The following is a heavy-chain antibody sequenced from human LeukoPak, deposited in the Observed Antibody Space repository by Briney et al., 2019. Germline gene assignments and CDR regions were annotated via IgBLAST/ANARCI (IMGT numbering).Heavy chain of an antibody. CDR3: ARSRGYSYGTTFLDY. CDR2: IYYSGSI. J-gene: IGHJ4*02. V-gene: IGHV4-59*08. Sequence: SGTLSLTCGVSGGFIINGKWWSWIRQPPGKGLEWIGYIYYSGSINYNPSLKSRVTISVDTSKNQFSLKLTSVTAADTAVYYCARSRGYSYGTTFLDYWGQGTLVTVSS. CDR1: GGFIINGKW. D-gene: IGHD5-18*01.